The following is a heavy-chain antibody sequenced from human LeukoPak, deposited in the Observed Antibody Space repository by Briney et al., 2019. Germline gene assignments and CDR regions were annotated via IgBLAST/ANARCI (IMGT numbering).Heavy chain of an antibody. Sequence: ASVKVSCKASGYTFTAYYIHWVRRAPGQGLEWMGWIDPRSGATKCTQKFQGRVTMTRDTSISTLYMELGSLRSDDTAVHYCARAGWTDAFDIWGQGTMVTVSS. CDR2: IDPRSGAT. D-gene: IGHD3/OR15-3a*01. J-gene: IGHJ3*02. CDR3: ARAGWTDAFDI. V-gene: IGHV1-2*02. CDR1: GYTFTAYY.